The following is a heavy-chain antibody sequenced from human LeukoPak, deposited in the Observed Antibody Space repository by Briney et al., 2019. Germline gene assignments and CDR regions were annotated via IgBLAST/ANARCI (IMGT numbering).Heavy chain of an antibody. Sequence: SETLSLTCTVSGGSMSSYYWSWIRQPPGKGLEWIGYIYYSGSTSYNPSLKSRVTISVDTSKNQFSLKLSSVTAADTAVYYCARADSGSYYRGPSDYYMDVWGKGTTVTVSS. CDR1: GGSMSSYY. CDR2: IYYSGST. D-gene: IGHD3-10*01. CDR3: ARADSGSYYRGPSDYYMDV. V-gene: IGHV4-59*01. J-gene: IGHJ6*03.